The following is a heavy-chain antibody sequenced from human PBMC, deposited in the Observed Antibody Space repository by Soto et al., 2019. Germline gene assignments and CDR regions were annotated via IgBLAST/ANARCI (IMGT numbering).Heavy chain of an antibody. Sequence: GSLRLSCAASGFTFSDYYMNWIRQAPGKGLEWVSYISSGAITIYYADSVKGRFTISRDNAKNSLYLQMNSLRAEDTAVYYCAGQYSSSSVEFWGQGTLVTVSS. V-gene: IGHV3-11*01. D-gene: IGHD6-6*01. J-gene: IGHJ4*02. CDR1: GFTFSDYY. CDR3: AGQYSSSSVEF. CDR2: ISSGAITI.